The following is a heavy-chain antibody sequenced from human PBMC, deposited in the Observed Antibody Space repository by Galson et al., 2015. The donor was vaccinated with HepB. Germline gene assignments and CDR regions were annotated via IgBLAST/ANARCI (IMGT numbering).Heavy chain of an antibody. V-gene: IGHV3-30*03. D-gene: IGHD3-10*01. Sequence: SLRLSCAASGFTFSNYGMHWVRQAPGKGLEWVAVISHDGSKKYYADSVKGRFSISRDNSKNTYLQMDSLRVEDTAVYYCVRLIYYYGETASDDAFDVWGQGTMVTVSS. CDR3: VRLIYYYGETASDDAFDV. CDR1: GFTFSNYG. J-gene: IGHJ3*01. CDR2: ISHDGSKK.